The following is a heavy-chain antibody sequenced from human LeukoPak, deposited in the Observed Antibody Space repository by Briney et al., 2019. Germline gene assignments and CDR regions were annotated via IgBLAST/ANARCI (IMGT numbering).Heavy chain of an antibody. J-gene: IGHJ6*02. V-gene: IGHV3-48*03. D-gene: IGHD3-16*02. CDR3: ALSLDYYYGMDV. CDR2: ISSSGNTI. CDR1: GFTFSSYE. Sequence: GSLRLSCAASGFTFSSYEMNWVRQAPGKGLEWVSYISSSGNTIYYADSVKGRFTISRDSAKNSLYLQMNSLRAEDTAVYYCALSLDYYYGMDVWGQGTTVTVSS.